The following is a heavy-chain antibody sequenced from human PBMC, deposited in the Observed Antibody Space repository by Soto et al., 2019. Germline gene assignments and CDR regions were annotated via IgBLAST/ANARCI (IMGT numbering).Heavy chain of an antibody. D-gene: IGHD2-21*01. CDR1: GFSLSADGLG. V-gene: IGHV2-5*02. CDR3: AHAYGGTSWLNDAFDV. CDR2: IYWDDDK. J-gene: IGHJ3*01. Sequence: QITLKETGPTLVKPTQTLTLTFTFSGFSLSADGLGVGWIRQPPGKALEWLALIYWDDDKSYRPSLKSRLTLTKETSKNQVVLTTTNMNPVDTATYYCAHAYGGTSWLNDAFDVWGEGTVVTFSS.